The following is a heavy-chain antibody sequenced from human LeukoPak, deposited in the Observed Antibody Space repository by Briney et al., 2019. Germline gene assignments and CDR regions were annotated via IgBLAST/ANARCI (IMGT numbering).Heavy chain of an antibody. CDR2: TSDRGDYT. CDR3: AKKAQYDGHYPLDY. D-gene: IGHD4/OR15-4a*01. CDR1: GFTFSNAW. Sequence: GGSLRLSCAASGFTFSNAWMNWVRQAPGKGLEWVSGTSDRGDYTYYADSVKGRFTISRDTSKNTLYLQMNSLRAEDTALYFCAKKAQYDGHYPLDYWGQGTLVTVSA. J-gene: IGHJ4*02. V-gene: IGHV3-23*01.